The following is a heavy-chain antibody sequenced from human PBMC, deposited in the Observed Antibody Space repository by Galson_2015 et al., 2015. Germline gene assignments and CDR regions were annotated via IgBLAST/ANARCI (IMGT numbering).Heavy chain of an antibody. J-gene: IGHJ4*02. CDR2: FDPEGGET. CDR1: GYTLTELS. CDR3: AILEGGYDILTGYYYFDY. D-gene: IGHD3-9*01. V-gene: IGHV1-24*01. Sequence: SVKVSCKVSGYTLTELSMHWVRQAPGKGLEWMGGFDPEGGETIYAQKFQGRVTMTEDTSTDTAYMELSSLRSEDTAVYYCAILEGGYDILTGYYYFDYWGQGTLVTVSS.